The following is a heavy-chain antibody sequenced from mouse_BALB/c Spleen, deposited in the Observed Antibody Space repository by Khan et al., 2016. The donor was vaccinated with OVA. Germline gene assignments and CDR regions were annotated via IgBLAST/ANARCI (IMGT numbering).Heavy chain of an antibody. Sequence: VQLKESGPGLVKPSQSLSLTCTVTGYSITSDYAWNWIRQFPGNKLEWMGFISYSGNTNYNPSLKSRISITRDTTKNQFFLQLNSVTIEDTATYYCERVYGGDFDYWGQGTTLTVSS. D-gene: IGHD1-1*01. J-gene: IGHJ2*01. CDR3: ERVYGGDFDY. V-gene: IGHV3-2*02. CDR1: GYSITSDYA. CDR2: ISYSGNT.